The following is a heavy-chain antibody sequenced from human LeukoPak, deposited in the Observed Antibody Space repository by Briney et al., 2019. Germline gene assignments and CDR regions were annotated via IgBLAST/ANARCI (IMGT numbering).Heavy chain of an antibody. CDR2: INPNSGGT. CDR3: VRDRTKYCSSTSCPLDY. Sequence: ASVKVSCKASGYTFTGYYLHWVRQAPGQGLEWVGWINPNSGGTNYAQKFQGRVTMTRDTSISTAYMELSRLRSDDTAVYYCVRDRTKYCSSTSCPLDYWGQGTLVTVSS. J-gene: IGHJ4*02. D-gene: IGHD2-2*01. V-gene: IGHV1-2*02. CDR1: GYTFTGYY.